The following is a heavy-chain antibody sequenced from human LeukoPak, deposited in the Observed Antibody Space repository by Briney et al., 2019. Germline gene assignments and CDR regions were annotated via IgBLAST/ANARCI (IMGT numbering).Heavy chain of an antibody. D-gene: IGHD3-3*01. CDR1: GGSINTYY. Sequence: SETLSLTCTVSGGSINTYYWSWIRQPPGKGLEWIGRVYDSGNTNYNPSLRSRVTLSLDTSKNQFSLKLRSVTAADTAVYYCAREEGFLEWLLFPRGGAFDIWGQGTMVTVSA. V-gene: IGHV4-59*01. CDR2: VYDSGNT. J-gene: IGHJ3*02. CDR3: AREEGFLEWLLFPRGGAFDI.